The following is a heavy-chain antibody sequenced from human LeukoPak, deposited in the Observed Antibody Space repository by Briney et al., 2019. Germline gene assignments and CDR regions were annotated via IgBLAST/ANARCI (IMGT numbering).Heavy chain of an antibody. D-gene: IGHD2/OR15-2a*01. CDR3: AKDTAGARGTTATYDY. V-gene: IGHV3-43*01. CDR1: GFTFDDYT. CDR2: ISWDCGST. J-gene: IGHJ4*02. Sequence: WGSLRLSCAASGFTFDDYTMHWVRQAPGKCLEWVSLISWDCGSTYYADSVKGRFTIPRDNSKNSLYLQINSLRTEDTALYYCAKDTAGARGTTATYDYWGQGTLVTVSS.